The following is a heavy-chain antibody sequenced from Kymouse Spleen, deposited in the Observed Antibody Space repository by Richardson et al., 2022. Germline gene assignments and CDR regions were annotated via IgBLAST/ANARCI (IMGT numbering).Heavy chain of an antibody. Sequence: EVQLVESGGGLVQPGGSLKLSCAASGFTFSGSAMHWVRQASGKGLEWVGRIRSKANSYATAYAASVKGRFTISRDDSKNTAYLQMNSLKTEDTAVYYCTRITGTTDYYYGMDVWGQGTTVTVSS. CDR2: IRSKANSYAT. D-gene: IGHD1-7*01. V-gene: IGHV3-73*02. J-gene: IGHJ6*02. CDR3: TRITGTTDYYYGMDV. CDR1: GFTFSGSA.